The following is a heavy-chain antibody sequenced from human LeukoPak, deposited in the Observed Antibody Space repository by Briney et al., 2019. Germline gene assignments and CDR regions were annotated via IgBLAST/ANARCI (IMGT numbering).Heavy chain of an antibody. D-gene: IGHD7-27*01. J-gene: IGHJ4*02. CDR2: MSPNSGST. V-gene: IGHV1-8*01. CDR1: GYTFISYD. Sequence: ASVKVSCKASGYTFISYDINWVRQATGRGLEWMGWMSPNSGSTGYAQKFQGRVAMTRDTSISTAYMELYGLISEDTAVYYCARGPPNWGYDYWGQGTLATVSS. CDR3: ARGPPNWGYDY.